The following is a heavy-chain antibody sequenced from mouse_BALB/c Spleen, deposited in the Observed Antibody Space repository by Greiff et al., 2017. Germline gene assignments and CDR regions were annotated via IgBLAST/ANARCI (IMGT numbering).Heavy chain of an antibody. CDR1: GFTFSSYA. Sequence: DVKLVESGGDLVKPGGSLKLSCAASGFTFSSYAMSWVRQTPEKRLEWVASISSGGSTYYPDSVKGRFTISRDNARNILYLQMSSLRSEDTAMYYCARIITTATRAMDYWGQGTSVTVSS. CDR2: ISSGGST. J-gene: IGHJ4*01. CDR3: ARIITTATRAMDY. D-gene: IGHD1-2*01. V-gene: IGHV5-6-5*01.